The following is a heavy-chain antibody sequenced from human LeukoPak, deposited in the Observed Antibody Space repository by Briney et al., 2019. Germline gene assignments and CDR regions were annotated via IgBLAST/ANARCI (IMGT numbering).Heavy chain of an antibody. CDR3: ARVYDYDKRFDP. V-gene: IGHV4-61*02. CDR2: IYTSGST. D-gene: IGHD5/OR15-5a*01. J-gene: IGHJ5*02. Sequence: PSETLSLTCTVSGGSISSGSYYWSWIRQPAGKGLEWIGRIYTSGSTNYNPSLKSRVTISVDKSKNQFSLKLSSVTAADTAVYYCARVYDYDKRFDPWGQGTLVTVSS. CDR1: GGSISSGSYY.